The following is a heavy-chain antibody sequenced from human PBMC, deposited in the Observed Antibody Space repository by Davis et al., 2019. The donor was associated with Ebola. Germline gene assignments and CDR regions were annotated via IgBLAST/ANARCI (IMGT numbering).Heavy chain of an antibody. Sequence: GESLKISCAASGFPFSNYAMHWVRQAPDKGLEWVAVTSHNERERFYGESVQGRFTISRDNSENVLYLQMDSLRPDDTAIYFCARALHDEVLDYWGQGTPVTVSS. CDR3: ARALHDEVLDY. D-gene: IGHD1-1*01. CDR2: TSHNERER. V-gene: IGHV3-30*04. J-gene: IGHJ4*02. CDR1: GFPFSNYA.